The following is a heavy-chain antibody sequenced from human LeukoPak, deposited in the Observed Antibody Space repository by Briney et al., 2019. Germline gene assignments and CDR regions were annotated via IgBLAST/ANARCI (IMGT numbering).Heavy chain of an antibody. Sequence: SETLSLTCTVSGGSISSYYWSWIRQPPGKGLEWIGNIYYTGYTNYNPSLKSRVTISLDTSKKQFSLKLTSVTAADTAVYHCAREYSSSFDYWGQGTLVTVSS. D-gene: IGHD6-13*01. J-gene: IGHJ4*02. V-gene: IGHV4-59*12. CDR2: IYYTGYT. CDR1: GGSISSYY. CDR3: AREYSSSFDY.